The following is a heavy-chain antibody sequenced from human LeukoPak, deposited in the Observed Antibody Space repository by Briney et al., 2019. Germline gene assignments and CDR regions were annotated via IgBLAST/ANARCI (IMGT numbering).Heavy chain of an antibody. Sequence: GGSLRLSCAASGFTFSKHWMHWVRQAPGKGLVWVSRINSDGSSTTYADSVKGRFTISRDNAKNTLYLQMNSLRAEDTALYYCAKDHGYSGYDLSLDAFDIWGQGTMVTVSS. D-gene: IGHD5-12*01. CDR3: AKDHGYSGYDLSLDAFDI. CDR1: GFTFSKHW. CDR2: INSDGSST. V-gene: IGHV3-74*01. J-gene: IGHJ3*02.